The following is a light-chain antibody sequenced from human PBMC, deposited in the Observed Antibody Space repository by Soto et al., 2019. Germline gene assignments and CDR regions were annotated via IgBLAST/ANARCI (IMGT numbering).Light chain of an antibody. Sequence: DIQMTKSPSTLSASVGDRVTISCRASQTISSWLAWYQQKPGKAPKLLIYDASSLESGVPSNFSGSGSGTQFTLTISSLQPDDFATYYCQQYNSYPWTFGQGTKVDIK. CDR2: DAS. V-gene: IGKV1-5*01. J-gene: IGKJ1*01. CDR1: QTISSW. CDR3: QQYNSYPWT.